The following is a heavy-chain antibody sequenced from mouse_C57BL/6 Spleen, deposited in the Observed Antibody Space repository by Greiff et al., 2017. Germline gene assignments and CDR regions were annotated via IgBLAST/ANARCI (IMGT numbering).Heavy chain of an antibody. Sequence: QVQLKQPGAELVKPGASVKLSCKASGYTFTSYWMHWVKQRPGQGLEWIGMIHPNSGSTNYNEKFKSKATLTVDKSSSTAYMQLSSLTSEDSAVYYCARGYYGTLGYAMDYWGQGTSVTVSS. CDR3: ARGYYGTLGYAMDY. CDR2: IHPNSGST. D-gene: IGHD2-1*01. J-gene: IGHJ4*01. CDR1: GYTFTSYW. V-gene: IGHV1-64*01.